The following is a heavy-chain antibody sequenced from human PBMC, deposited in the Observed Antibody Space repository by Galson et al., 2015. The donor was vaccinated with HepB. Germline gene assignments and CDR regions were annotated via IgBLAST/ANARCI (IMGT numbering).Heavy chain of an antibody. J-gene: IGHJ5*02. Sequence: SVKVSCKASGGTFSSSDISWVRRAPGQGLEWMGRIIPILGIATYAQKFQGRVTITADKSTSTAYMELSSLRSEDTAVYYCARDSSGWYRGPLGWFDPWGQGTLVTVSS. D-gene: IGHD6-19*01. CDR2: IIPILGIA. CDR1: GGTFSSSD. V-gene: IGHV1-69*04. CDR3: ARDSSGWYRGPLGWFDP.